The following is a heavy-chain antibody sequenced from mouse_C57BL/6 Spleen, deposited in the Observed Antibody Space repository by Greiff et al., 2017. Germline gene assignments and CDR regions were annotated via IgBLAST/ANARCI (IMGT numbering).Heavy chain of an antibody. CDR3: AREGIYYYGSRRYFDV. CDR2: INPNNGGT. CDR1: GYTFTDYY. Sequence: VQLQQSGPELVKPGASVKISCKASGYTFTDYYMNWVKQSHGKSLEWIGDINPNNGGTSYNQKFKGKATLTVDKSSSTAYMELRSLTSEDSAVYYCAREGIYYYGSRRYFDVWGTGTTVTVSS. J-gene: IGHJ1*03. D-gene: IGHD1-1*01. V-gene: IGHV1-26*01.